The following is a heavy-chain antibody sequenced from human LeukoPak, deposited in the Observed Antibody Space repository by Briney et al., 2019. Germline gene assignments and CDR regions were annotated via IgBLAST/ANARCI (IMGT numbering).Heavy chain of an antibody. CDR3: ARGPLPYYFDY. Sequence: GGSLRLSCAASGFTFSSYSMNWVRQAPGKGLEWVSYISSSSSTRYYADSVKGRFTISRDNTKDSLYLQMNSLRDADTAVYYCARGPLPYYFDYWGQGTLVTVSS. V-gene: IGHV3-48*02. CDR2: ISSSSSTR. CDR1: GFTFSSYS. J-gene: IGHJ4*02.